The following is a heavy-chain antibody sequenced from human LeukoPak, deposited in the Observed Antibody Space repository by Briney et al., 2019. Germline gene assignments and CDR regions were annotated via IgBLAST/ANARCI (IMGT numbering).Heavy chain of an antibody. Sequence: HPRGSLRLSCAASGFPFNSHHMNWVRQAPGKGLEWVSYISSSSNAIYYADSVKGRFTMSRDNAKNSLYLHMNSLRDEDTAVYYCARSMVVRGVMGNYFDPWGQGTLVTVSS. CDR1: GFPFNSHH. CDR3: ARSMVVRGVMGNYFDP. V-gene: IGHV3-48*02. J-gene: IGHJ5*02. D-gene: IGHD3-10*01. CDR2: ISSSSNAI.